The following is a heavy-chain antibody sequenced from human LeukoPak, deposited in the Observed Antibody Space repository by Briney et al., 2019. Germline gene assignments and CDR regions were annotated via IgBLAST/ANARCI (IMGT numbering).Heavy chain of an antibody. D-gene: IGHD3-10*01. V-gene: IGHV3-49*04. J-gene: IGHJ3*02. Sequence: PGRSLRLSCTASGFTFGDYAMSWVRQAPGKGLEWVGFIRSKAYGGTTEYAASVKGRFTMSRDDSKSIAYLQMNSLKTEDTAVYYCTRAYDYYGSGNHGGIGAFDIWGQGTMVTVSS. CDR3: TRAYDYYGSGNHGGIGAFDI. CDR2: IRSKAYGGTT. CDR1: GFTFGDYA.